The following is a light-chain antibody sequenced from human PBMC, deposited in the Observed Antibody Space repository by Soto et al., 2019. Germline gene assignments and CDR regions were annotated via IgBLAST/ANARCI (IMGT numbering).Light chain of an antibody. CDR3: QQYNRYPWA. J-gene: IGKJ1*01. V-gene: IGKV1-5*01. CDR2: DAS. CDR1: QSISSW. Sequence: DIQMTQSPSTLSASVGDRVTITCRASQSISSWLAWDQQKPGKAPKLLIYDASSLESGVPSRFSGSGSGTEFTLTISSLQPDDFANYYCQQYNRYPWALGQGTKVEIK.